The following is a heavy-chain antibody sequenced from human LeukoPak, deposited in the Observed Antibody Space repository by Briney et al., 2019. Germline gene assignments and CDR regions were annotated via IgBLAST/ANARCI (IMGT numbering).Heavy chain of an antibody. Sequence: GESLKISCKGSGYNFTNYWIGWVRQMPGKGLEWMGIVYPGDSDTRYSPSFQGQVTISADKSITTAYLQWSSLKASDTAMYYCVRHRSGYDRTAFDYWGQGTLVTVSS. J-gene: IGHJ4*02. D-gene: IGHD5-12*01. V-gene: IGHV5-51*01. CDR3: VRHRSGYDRTAFDY. CDR1: GYNFTNYW. CDR2: VYPGDSDT.